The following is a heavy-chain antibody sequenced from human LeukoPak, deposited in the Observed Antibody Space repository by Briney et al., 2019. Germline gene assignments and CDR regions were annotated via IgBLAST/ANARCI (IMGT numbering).Heavy chain of an antibody. V-gene: IGHV1-69*06. D-gene: IGHD4-23*01. Sequence: GASVKVSCKASGGTFTSYTINWVRQAPGQGLDWMGGIIPIFGTTNYAQKFQGRVTITSDKSTSTAYMELSSLRSEDTAVYYCAREQGGKGTLDYWGQGTLVSVSS. CDR2: IIPIFGTT. J-gene: IGHJ4*02. CDR3: AREQGGKGTLDY. CDR1: GGTFTSYT.